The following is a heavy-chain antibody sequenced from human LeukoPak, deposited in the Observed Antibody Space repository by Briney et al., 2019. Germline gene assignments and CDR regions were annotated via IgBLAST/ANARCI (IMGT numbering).Heavy chain of an antibody. CDR3: ARDGSGRVPEMSAPDY. Sequence: PGGSLRLSCAASGFSFSVYWMHWVRQAPGKGPVWVSRIKTDGSITDYADSVKGRFTISRDNAKNSLYLQMNSLRAEDTAVYYCARDGSGRVPEMSAPDYWGQGTLVTVSS. V-gene: IGHV3-74*01. J-gene: IGHJ4*02. CDR1: GFSFSVYW. CDR2: IKTDGSIT. D-gene: IGHD3-10*01.